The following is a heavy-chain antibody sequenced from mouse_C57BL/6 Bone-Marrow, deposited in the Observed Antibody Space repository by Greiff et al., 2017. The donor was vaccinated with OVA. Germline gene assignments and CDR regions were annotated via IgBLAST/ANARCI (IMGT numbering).Heavy chain of an antibody. D-gene: IGHD1-1*01. V-gene: IGHV1-81*01. Sequence: QVQLQQSGAELARPGASVKLSCKASGYTFTSYGISWVKQRTGQGLEWIGEIYPRSGNTYYNEKFKGKATLTADKSSSTAYMVLRSLTSEDSAVYFCARSGIYYYGSSRPWFAYWGQGTLVTVSA. J-gene: IGHJ3*01. CDR1: GYTFTSYG. CDR3: ARSGIYYYGSSRPWFAY. CDR2: IYPRSGNT.